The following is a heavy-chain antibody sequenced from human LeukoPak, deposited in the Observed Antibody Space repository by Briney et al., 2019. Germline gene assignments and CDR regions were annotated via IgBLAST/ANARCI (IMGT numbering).Heavy chain of an antibody. D-gene: IGHD3-22*01. CDR3: AKETYYFERPFDY. CDR2: ISGSGGRT. V-gene: IGHV3-23*01. Sequence: GGSLRLSCAASGFTFSSYAMSWVRQAPGKGLEWVSGISGSGGRTYYADSVKGRFTISRDNSENTLYLQMNSLRAEDTAVYYCAKETYYFERPFDYWGQGTLVTVSS. CDR1: GFTFSSYA. J-gene: IGHJ4*02.